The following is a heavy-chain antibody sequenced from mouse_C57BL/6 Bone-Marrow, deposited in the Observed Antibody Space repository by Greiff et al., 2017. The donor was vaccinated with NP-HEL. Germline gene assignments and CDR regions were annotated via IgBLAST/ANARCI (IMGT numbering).Heavy chain of an antibody. CDR1: GFSLTSYG. CDR3: ARNGWLLWYFDV. D-gene: IGHD2-3*01. V-gene: IGHV2-2*01. J-gene: IGHJ1*03. CDR2: IWSGGST. Sequence: VMLVESGPGLVQPSQSLSITCTVSGFSLTSYGVHWVRQSPGKGLEWLGVIWSGGSTDYNAAFISRLSISKDNSKSQVFFKMNSLQADDTAIYYCARNGWLLWYFDVWGTGTTVTVSS.